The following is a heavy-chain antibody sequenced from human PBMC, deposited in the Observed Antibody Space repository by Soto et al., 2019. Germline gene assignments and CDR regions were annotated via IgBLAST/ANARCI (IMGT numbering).Heavy chain of an antibody. D-gene: IGHD2-15*01. CDR2: IYHSGST. V-gene: IGHV4-30-2*01. Sequence: SETLSLTCAVSGGSISSGGYPWSWIRQPPGKGLEWIGYIYHSGSTYYNPSLKSRVTISVDTSKNQFSLKLSSVTAADTAVFYCTRRYRGTLDYWGPGTLVTLSS. J-gene: IGHJ4*02. CDR3: TRRYRGTLDY. CDR1: GGSISSGGYP.